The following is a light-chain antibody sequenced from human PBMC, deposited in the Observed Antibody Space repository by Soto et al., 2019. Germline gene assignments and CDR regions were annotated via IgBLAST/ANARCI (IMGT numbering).Light chain of an antibody. CDR1: QSISIS. Sequence: DIQMTQSPSTLSAFVGDRVTITCRASQSISISLAWYQQKAGKAPKLLIYAASSLQSGVPSRFSGSGSGTEFTLTISSLQPDDFAAYYCQQYNSYPWTFGQWTKVEIK. CDR2: AAS. V-gene: IGKV1-5*01. CDR3: QQYNSYPWT. J-gene: IGKJ1*01.